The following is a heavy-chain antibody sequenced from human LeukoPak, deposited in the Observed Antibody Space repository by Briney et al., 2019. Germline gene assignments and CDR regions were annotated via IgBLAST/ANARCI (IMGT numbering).Heavy chain of an antibody. CDR2: IIPIFGTA. J-gene: IGHJ6*03. V-gene: IGHV1-69*13. Sequence: GASVKVSCKASGGTFSSYAISWVRQAPGQGLEWMGGIIPIFGTANYAQKFQGRVTITADESTSTAYMELSSLRSEDTAVYYCASRGRGYGGYPYYYYMDVWGKGTTVTISS. CDR1: GGTFSSYA. D-gene: IGHD5-12*01. CDR3: ASRGRGYGGYPYYYYMDV.